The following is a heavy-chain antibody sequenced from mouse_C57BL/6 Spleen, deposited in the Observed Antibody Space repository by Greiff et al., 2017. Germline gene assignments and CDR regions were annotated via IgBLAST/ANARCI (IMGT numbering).Heavy chain of an antibody. Sequence: EVKLMESGPGLVKPSQSLSLTCSVTGYSITSGYYWNWIRQFPGNKLEWMGYISYDGSNNYNPSLKNRISITRDTSKNQFFLKLNSVTTEDTATYYCASRYDYDSAGFAYWGQGTLVTVSA. V-gene: IGHV3-6*01. CDR1: GYSITSGYY. D-gene: IGHD2-4*01. J-gene: IGHJ3*01. CDR2: ISYDGSN. CDR3: ASRYDYDSAGFAY.